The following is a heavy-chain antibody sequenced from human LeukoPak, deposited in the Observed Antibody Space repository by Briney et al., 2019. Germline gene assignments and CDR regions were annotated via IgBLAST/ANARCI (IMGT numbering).Heavy chain of an antibody. J-gene: IGHJ4*02. V-gene: IGHV3-23*01. CDR3: AKDPRRAGTDY. Sequence: PGGSLRLSCAASGFTFSDAWMSWVRQAPGKGLEWVSAISGSGGSTYYADSVKGRFTISRDNSKNTLYLQMNSLRAEDTAVYYCAKDPRRAGTDYWGQGTLVTVSS. D-gene: IGHD1-1*01. CDR2: ISGSGGST. CDR1: GFTFSDAW.